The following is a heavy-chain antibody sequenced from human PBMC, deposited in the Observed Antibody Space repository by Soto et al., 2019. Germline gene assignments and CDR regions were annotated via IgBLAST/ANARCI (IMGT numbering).Heavy chain of an antibody. CDR2: IRSKAYGGTT. J-gene: IGHJ6*02. D-gene: IGHD6-19*01. CDR1: GFTFGDYA. CDR3: TRDRYSSGWYRRHYYYGMDV. V-gene: IGHV3-49*03. Sequence: GRSQRLSCTASGFTFGDYAMSWFRQAPEKGLERVIFIRSKAYGGTTEYAASVKGRFTISRDDSKSIAYLQMNSLKTEDTAVYYCTRDRYSSGWYRRHYYYGMDVWGQGTTVTVS.